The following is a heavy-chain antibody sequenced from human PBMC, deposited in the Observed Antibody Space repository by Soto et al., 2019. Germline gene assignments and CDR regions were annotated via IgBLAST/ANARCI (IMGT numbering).Heavy chain of an antibody. J-gene: IGHJ6*02. D-gene: IGHD2-2*01. CDR1: GGSISSYY. CDR3: AKSMPYGPYYYYCMDV. CDR2: IYYSGST. V-gene: IGHV4-59*01. Sequence: PSETLSLTCTVSGGSISSYYWSWIRQPPGKGLEWIGYIYYSGSTNYNPSLKSRVTISVDTSKNQFSLKPSSVTAADTAVYYCAKSMPYGPYYYYCMDVWGQGTTVTVSS.